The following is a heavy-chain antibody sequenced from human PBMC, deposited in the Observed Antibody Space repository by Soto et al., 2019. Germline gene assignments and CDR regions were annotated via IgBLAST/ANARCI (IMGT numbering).Heavy chain of an antibody. D-gene: IGHD3-9*01. J-gene: IGHJ4*02. CDR2: IYHNGGT. CDR3: AREVGRLDYFDY. V-gene: IGHV4-4*02. Sequence: SETLSLTCAVSGDSISSSNWWSWVRQPPGKGLEWIGEIYHNGGTNYNPSLKSRVTISVDESKNQFSLNLRSGAAADTAVYYCAREVGRLDYFDYWGQGTLVTVSS. CDR1: GDSISSSNW.